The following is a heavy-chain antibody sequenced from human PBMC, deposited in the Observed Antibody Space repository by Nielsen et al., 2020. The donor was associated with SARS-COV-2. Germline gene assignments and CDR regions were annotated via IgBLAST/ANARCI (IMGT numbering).Heavy chain of an antibody. Sequence: SETLSLTCTVSGGSISSSSYYWSWIRQHPGKGLEWIGYIYYSGSTYYNPSLKSRVTISVDTSKNQFSLKLSSVTAADTAVYYCARGGDYSNSPGWFDPWGQGTLVTVSS. CDR2: IYYSGST. D-gene: IGHD4-11*01. CDR3: ARGGDYSNSPGWFDP. CDR1: GGSISSSSYY. V-gene: IGHV4-31*03. J-gene: IGHJ5*02.